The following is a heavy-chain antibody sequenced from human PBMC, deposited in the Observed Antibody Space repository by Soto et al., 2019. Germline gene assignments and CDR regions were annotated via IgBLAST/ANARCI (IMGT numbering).Heavy chain of an antibody. D-gene: IGHD2-15*01. Sequence: PGGSLRLSCAASGFTVSSSYLTWVRQAPGKGLEWVAILYTGTDTVYADSVKGRFTISRDSSKNTLYLQMHSLRAEDTAMYFCARSRYPGPYSGRFLDYWGQGSLVTVSS. CDR1: GFTVSSSY. J-gene: IGHJ4*02. CDR3: ARSRYPGPYSGRFLDY. V-gene: IGHV3-53*01. CDR2: LYTGTDT.